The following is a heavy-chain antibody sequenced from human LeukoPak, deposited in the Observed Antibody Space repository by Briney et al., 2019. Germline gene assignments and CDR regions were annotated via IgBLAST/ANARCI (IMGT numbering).Heavy chain of an antibody. CDR1: GYSISNGYY. V-gene: IGHV4-38-2*02. J-gene: IGHJ4*02. Sequence: SETLSLTCTVSGYSISNGYYWGWIRQPPGKGLEWIGNIYYSGSTYYNPSLKSRVTISVETSKNQFSLKLSSVTAADTAVYYCARDGRFPPEVLPRYFDYWGQGTLVTVSS. CDR2: IYYSGST. D-gene: IGHD1-26*01. CDR3: ARDGRFPPEVLPRYFDY.